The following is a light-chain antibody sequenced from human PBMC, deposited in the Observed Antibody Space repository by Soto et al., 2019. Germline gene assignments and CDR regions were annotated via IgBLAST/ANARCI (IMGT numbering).Light chain of an antibody. V-gene: IGKV2-28*01. Sequence: DIVMTQSPLSLPVTPGEPASISCRSSQSLLHSNGYNYLDWYLQKPGQSPQLLIYLGSNRSSGVPDRFSGSGSGTEFTLTISSLQPEDYATYYCQQHNSFPRSFGQGTKLEIK. CDR2: LGS. J-gene: IGKJ2*01. CDR3: QQHNSFPRS. CDR1: QSLLHSNGYNY.